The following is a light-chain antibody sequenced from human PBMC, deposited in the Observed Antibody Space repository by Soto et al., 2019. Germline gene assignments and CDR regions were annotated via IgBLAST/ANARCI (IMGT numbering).Light chain of an antibody. Sequence: QSALTQPPSASGSPGQSVTISCTGTSSDVGGYNYVSWYQHHPGKAPKLMIFEVSQRPSGVPERFSGSKSGNTASLTVSGLQAEDEGDYYCSSYGGSNNFVILGGGTKVTVL. CDR1: SSDVGGYNY. V-gene: IGLV2-8*01. CDR2: EVS. CDR3: SSYGGSNNFVI. J-gene: IGLJ2*01.